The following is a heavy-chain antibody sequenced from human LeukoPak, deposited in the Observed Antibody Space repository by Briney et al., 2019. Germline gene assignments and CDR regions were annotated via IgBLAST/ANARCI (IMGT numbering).Heavy chain of an antibody. D-gene: IGHD5-12*01. CDR2: IYYSGST. CDR1: GGSISSGDYY. V-gene: IGHV4-30-4*01. CDR3: ARSQYSGYDALDY. Sequence: SQTLSLTCTVSGGSISSGDYYWSWIRQPPGKGLEWIGYIYYSGSTYYNPSLKSRVTISVDTSKNQFSLKLSSVTAADTAVYYCARSQYSGYDALDYWGQGTLVTVSS. J-gene: IGHJ4*02.